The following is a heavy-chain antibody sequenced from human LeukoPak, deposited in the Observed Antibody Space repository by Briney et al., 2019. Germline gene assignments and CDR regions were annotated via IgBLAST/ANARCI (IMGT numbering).Heavy chain of an antibody. CDR1: GGSISSYY. V-gene: IGHV4-4*07. D-gene: IGHD5-18*01. CDR3: ASAASKVEYYGMDV. Sequence: SETLSLTCTVSGGSISSYYWSWIRQPAGKGLEWIGRIYTSGSTNYNPSLKSRVTMSVDTSKNQFSLKLSSVTAADTAAYYCASAASKVEYYGMDVWGQGTTVTVSS. J-gene: IGHJ6*02. CDR2: IYTSGST.